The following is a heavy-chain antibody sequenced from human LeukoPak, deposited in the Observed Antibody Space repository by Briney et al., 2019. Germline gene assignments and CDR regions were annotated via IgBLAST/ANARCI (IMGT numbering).Heavy chain of an antibody. CDR3: ARVGPRGWLGRQPNYFDY. CDR1: GYTFTGYY. Sequence: ASVKVSCKASGYTFTGYYMHWLRQAPRQGLEWMGWINTNSGGTNYAQKFQGRVTMTRDTSISTAYMELSRLRSDDTAVYYCARVGPRGWLGRQPNYFDYWVQGTLVTVSS. J-gene: IGHJ4*02. V-gene: IGHV1-2*02. D-gene: IGHD6-19*01. CDR2: INTNSGGT.